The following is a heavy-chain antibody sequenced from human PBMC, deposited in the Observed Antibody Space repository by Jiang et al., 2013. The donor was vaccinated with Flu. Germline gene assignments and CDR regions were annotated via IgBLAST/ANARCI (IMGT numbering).Heavy chain of an antibody. D-gene: IGHD5-24*01. CDR3: VLEGRDGYKYY. CDR1: GFTFSNFA. Sequence: QLVESGGGLVQPGGSLRLSCSVSGFTFSNFAMHWVRQAPRKRPEYASAISSNGDTTYYADSVKGRLTISRDNSKNTLYLQMSGLRPEDTAVYYCVLEGRDGYKYYWGQGTLVTVSA. CDR2: ISSNGDTT. V-gene: IGHV3-64D*08. J-gene: IGHJ4*02.